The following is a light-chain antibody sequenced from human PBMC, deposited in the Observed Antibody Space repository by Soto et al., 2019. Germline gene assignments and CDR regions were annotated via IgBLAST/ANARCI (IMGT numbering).Light chain of an antibody. CDR3: QQYNNWPPIT. CDR1: QSVSSK. CDR2: GAS. J-gene: IGKJ5*01. V-gene: IGKV3D-15*01. Sequence: ETVMTQSPATLSVSPGERATLSCRASQSVSSKLAWYQQKPGQVPRLLIYGASTRATGIPARFSGSGSGTEFTLSISSLQSEDSAVYYCQQYNNWPPITFGQGTRLEIK.